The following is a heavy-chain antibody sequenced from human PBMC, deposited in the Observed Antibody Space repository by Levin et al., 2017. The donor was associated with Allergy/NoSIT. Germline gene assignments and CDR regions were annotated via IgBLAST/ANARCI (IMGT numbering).Heavy chain of an antibody. CDR3: ARQCYDILTGYYNFDY. Sequence: SQTLSLTCTVSRGSISSSISYWGWIRQAPGKGLEWIGCIYNSGSTYYNPSLKSRVTTSVATSKNQFSLKLSSVTAADTAVYYCARQCYDILTGYYNFDYWGQGTLVTVSS. D-gene: IGHD3-9*01. J-gene: IGHJ4*02. CDR1: RGSISSSISY. V-gene: IGHV4-39*01. CDR2: IYNSGST.